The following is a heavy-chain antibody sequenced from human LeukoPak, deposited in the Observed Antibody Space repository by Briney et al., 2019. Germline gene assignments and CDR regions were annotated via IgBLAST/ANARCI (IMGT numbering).Heavy chain of an antibody. J-gene: IGHJ6*03. D-gene: IGHD1-26*01. Sequence: SETLSLTCTGSGVSISSTNYYWRWIRQPAGKGLEWIGRIYTSGSTNYNPSLKSRVTRSVATSKNQFSLKLSSVTAADTAAYYCARVKISGSYPLTYMDVWGKGTTVTVSS. CDR3: ARVKISGSYPLTYMDV. V-gene: IGHV4-61*02. CDR2: IYTSGST. CDR1: GVSISSTNYY.